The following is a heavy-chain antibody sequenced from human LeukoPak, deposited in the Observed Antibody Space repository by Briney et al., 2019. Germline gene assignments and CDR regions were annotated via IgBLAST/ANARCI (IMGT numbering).Heavy chain of an antibody. D-gene: IGHD2-2*01. CDR1: GFTFSSYG. CDR2: IWYDGSNK. Sequence: GGSLRLSCAASGFTFSSYGMHWVRQAPGKGLEWVAVIWYDGSNKYYADSVKGRFTISRDNSKNTLYLQMNSLRAEDTAVYYCATGHYCSSTSCYRVPAFDIWGQGTMVTVSS. V-gene: IGHV3-33*01. J-gene: IGHJ3*02. CDR3: ATGHYCSSTSCYRVPAFDI.